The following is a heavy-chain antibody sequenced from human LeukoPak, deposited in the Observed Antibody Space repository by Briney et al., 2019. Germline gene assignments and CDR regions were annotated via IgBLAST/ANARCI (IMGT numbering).Heavy chain of an antibody. J-gene: IGHJ6*03. V-gene: IGHV1-2*02. D-gene: IGHD6-6*01. CDR1: GYTFSTYG. Sequence: ASVKVSCKPSGYTFSTYGISWVRQAPGQGLEWMGWINPNSGGTNYAQKFQGRVTMTRDTSISTAYMELSRLRSDDTAVYYCASLQGSSSSGYYYYYMDVWGKGTTVTVSS. CDR3: ASLQGSSSSGYYYYYMDV. CDR2: INPNSGGT.